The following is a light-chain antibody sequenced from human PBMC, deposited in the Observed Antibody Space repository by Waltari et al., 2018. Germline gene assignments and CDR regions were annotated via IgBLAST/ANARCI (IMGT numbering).Light chain of an antibody. J-gene: IGLJ1*01. CDR1: YSNVGAGYD. CDR2: GNT. CDR3: QSYDSSLSGFYV. Sequence: QSVLTQPPSVSGAPGQTVTISCTGTYSNVGAGYDVHWYQQVPGAAPKLLIFGNTNRPSGVPYRFSGSKSGASASLAITGLQADDEADYFCQSYDSSLSGFYVFGSGTKVTVL. V-gene: IGLV1-40*01.